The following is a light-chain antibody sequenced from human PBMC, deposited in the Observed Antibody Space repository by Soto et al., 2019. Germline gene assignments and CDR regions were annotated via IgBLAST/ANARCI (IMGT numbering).Light chain of an antibody. CDR2: GAS. Sequence: DIVLTQSPGTLSLSVGERATLSCRASQTDRTYLGWYQQKPGQTPRLLVYGASNRAAGVPDRFSCSGSGTDFTLTISRLEIEDFAVYFCQQYGIAPYTFGQGTKLE. V-gene: IGKV3-20*01. CDR1: QTDRTY. J-gene: IGKJ2*01. CDR3: QQYGIAPYT.